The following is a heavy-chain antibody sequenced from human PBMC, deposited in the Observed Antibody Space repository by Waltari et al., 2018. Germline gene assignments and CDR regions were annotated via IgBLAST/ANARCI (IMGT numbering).Heavy chain of an antibody. D-gene: IGHD1-20*01. Sequence: EVQLVESGGGLVQPGGSLSLSCAASGFTFSDHYMDWVRQAPGKGLEWVGRTRNKANSYTTEYAASVKGRFTVSRDESRDSLYLQMTSLKTEDTAVYYCARGYHSFDVWGQGTMVTVSS. V-gene: IGHV3-72*01. J-gene: IGHJ3*01. CDR2: TRNKANSYTT. CDR3: ARGYHSFDV. CDR1: GFTFSDHY.